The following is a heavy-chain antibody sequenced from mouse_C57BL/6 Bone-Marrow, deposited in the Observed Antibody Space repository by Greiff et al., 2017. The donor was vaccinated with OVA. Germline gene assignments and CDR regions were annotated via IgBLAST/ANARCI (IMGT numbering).Heavy chain of an antibody. V-gene: IGHV1-5*01. CDR1: GYTFTSYW. CDR2: IYPGNSDT. CDR3: TTGTGWFAY. Sequence: VQLQQSGTVLARPGASVKMSCKTSGYTFTSYWMHWVKQRPGQGLEWIGAIYPGNSDTSYNQKFKGKAKLTAVTSASTACMELSGVTNEYYRVYDCTTGTGWFAYWGQGTLVTVSA. J-gene: IGHJ3*01. D-gene: IGHD4-1*01.